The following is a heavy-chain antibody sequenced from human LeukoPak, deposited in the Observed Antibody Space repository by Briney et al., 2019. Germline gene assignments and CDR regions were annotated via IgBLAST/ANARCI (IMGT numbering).Heavy chain of an antibody. D-gene: IGHD3-3*01. Sequence: PGGSLRLSCTASGFTFSSYAMSWVCQAPGKGLEWVSAISGSGRSTYYADSVKGRFTISRDNSKNTLYLQMNSPRAEDTAVYYCAKDLITIFNWFDPWGQGTLVTVSS. CDR2: ISGSGRST. CDR1: GFTFSSYA. V-gene: IGHV3-23*01. J-gene: IGHJ5*02. CDR3: AKDLITIFNWFDP.